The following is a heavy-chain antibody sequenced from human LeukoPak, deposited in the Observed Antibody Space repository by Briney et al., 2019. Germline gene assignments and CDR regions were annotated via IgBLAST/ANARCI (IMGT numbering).Heavy chain of an antibody. CDR1: GGSISSSSYY. CDR3: ARSPPPQQLGTYYYYYYMDV. J-gene: IGHJ6*03. CDR2: IYYSGST. V-gene: IGHV4-39*07. D-gene: IGHD6-13*01. Sequence: SETLSLTCTVSGGSISSSSYYWGWIRQPPGKGLEWIGSIYYSGSTYYNPSLKSRVTISVDTSKNQFSLKLSSATAADTAVYYCARSPPPQQLGTYYYYYYMDVWGKGTTVTISS.